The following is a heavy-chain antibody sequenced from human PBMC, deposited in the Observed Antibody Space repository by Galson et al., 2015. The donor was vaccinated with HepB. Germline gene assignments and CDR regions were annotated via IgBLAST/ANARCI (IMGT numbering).Heavy chain of an antibody. J-gene: IGHJ6*02. Sequence: SLRLSCAASGFSFSDYSMNRIRQAPEKGLEWISYISSSDNTIYYADSVKGRFTISRDNAKNSLYLQMNSLRAEDTALYYCARIYYGSGTYFAPHYYYYGMDVWGQGTTVTVSS. V-gene: IGHV3-11*01. CDR2: ISSSDNTI. CDR1: GFSFSDYS. CDR3: ARIYYGSGTYFAPHYYYYGMDV. D-gene: IGHD3-10*01.